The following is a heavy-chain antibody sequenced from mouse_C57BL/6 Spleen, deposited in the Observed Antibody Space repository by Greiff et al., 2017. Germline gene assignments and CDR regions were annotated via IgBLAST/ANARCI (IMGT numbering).Heavy chain of an antibody. CDR3: ARDGVYEGYFDV. J-gene: IGHJ1*03. Sequence: QVQLQQSGAELVKPGASVKISCKASGYAFSSYWMNWVKQRPGKGLEWIGQIYPGDGDTNYNGKFKGKATLTADKSSSTAYMQLSSLTSEDSAVYFCARDGVYEGYFDVWGTGTTVTVSS. D-gene: IGHD1-1*01. V-gene: IGHV1-80*01. CDR1: GYAFSSYW. CDR2: IYPGDGDT.